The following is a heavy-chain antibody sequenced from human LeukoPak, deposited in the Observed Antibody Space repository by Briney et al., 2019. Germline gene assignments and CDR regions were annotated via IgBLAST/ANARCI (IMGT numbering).Heavy chain of an antibody. D-gene: IGHD2-15*01. Sequence: PGESLKISCKGSGYSFTSYWIGLVRQMPGKGLERMGIIYPGDSDTRYSPSFQGQVIISADKSISTAYLQWSSLKASDTAMYYCARYTRYCSGGSCPDLDYWGQGTLVTVSS. CDR2: IYPGDSDT. CDR1: GYSFTSYW. V-gene: IGHV5-51*01. CDR3: ARYTRYCSGGSCPDLDY. J-gene: IGHJ4*02.